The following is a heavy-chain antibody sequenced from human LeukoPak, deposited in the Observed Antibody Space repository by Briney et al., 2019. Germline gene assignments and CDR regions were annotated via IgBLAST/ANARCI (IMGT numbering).Heavy chain of an antibody. CDR2: INYSGST. CDR1: GGSINIDY. CDR3: ARGAGWYNY. Sequence: PSETLSLTCTVSGGSINIDYWSWLRQPPGKGLEWLGYINYSGSTNYNPSLWSRVTISLDTSNNQFSLRLTSVTAEDTAVYYCARGAGWYNYWGQGILVTVSS. V-gene: IGHV4-59*08. D-gene: IGHD6-19*01. J-gene: IGHJ4*02.